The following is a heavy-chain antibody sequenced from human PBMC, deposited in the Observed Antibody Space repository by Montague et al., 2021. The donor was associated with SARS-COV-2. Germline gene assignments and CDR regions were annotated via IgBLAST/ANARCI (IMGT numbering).Heavy chain of an antibody. CDR1: GDSISYFY. V-gene: IGHV4-4*07. J-gene: IGHJ4*02. Sequence: SETLSLTCTVSGDSISYFYWSWIRQPPGKGLEWIGRVSASGSTNYNPSLNSRVTMSVDTSKKQFSLRLSPVTAADTAVYYCARDVVAAPGTFDYWGRGTLVTVSS. CDR3: ARDVVAAPGTFDY. D-gene: IGHD6-13*01. CDR2: VSASGST.